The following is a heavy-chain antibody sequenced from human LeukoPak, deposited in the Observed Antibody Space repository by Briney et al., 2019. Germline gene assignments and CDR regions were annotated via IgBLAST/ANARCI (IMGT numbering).Heavy chain of an antibody. Sequence: GGSLRLSCAASGFTVSSKYMSWVRQAPGKGLEWVSAISGSGGSTYYADSVKGRFTISRDNSKNTLYLQMNSLRAEDTAVYYCAKDDEERWLPDYWGQGTLVTVSS. CDR2: ISGSGGST. D-gene: IGHD5-24*01. CDR1: GFTVSSKY. V-gene: IGHV3-23*01. J-gene: IGHJ4*02. CDR3: AKDDEERWLPDY.